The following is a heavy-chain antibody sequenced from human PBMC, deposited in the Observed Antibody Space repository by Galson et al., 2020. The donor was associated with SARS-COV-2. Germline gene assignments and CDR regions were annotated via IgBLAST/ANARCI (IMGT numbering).Heavy chain of an antibody. CDR2: IYPGDSDT. Sequence: KIGESLKISCKGSGYSFTSYWIGWVRQMPGKGLEWMGIIYPGDSDTRYSPSFQGQVTISADKSISTAYLQWSSLKASDTAMYYCARQGSGSGSYYGKPFDYWGQGTLVTVSS. J-gene: IGHJ4*02. V-gene: IGHV5-51*01. CDR3: ARQGSGSGSYYGKPFDY. CDR1: GYSFTSYW. D-gene: IGHD3-10*01.